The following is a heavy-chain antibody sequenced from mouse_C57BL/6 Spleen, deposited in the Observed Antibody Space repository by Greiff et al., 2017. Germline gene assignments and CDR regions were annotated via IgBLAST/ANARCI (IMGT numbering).Heavy chain of an antibody. D-gene: IGHD3-1*01. CDR1: GYTFTSYW. Sequence: VQLQQPGAELVKPGASVKLSCKASGYTFTSYWMHWVKQRPGQGLEWIGMIHPNSGSTNYNEKFKSKATLTVDKSSSTAYMQLSSLTSEDSAVYCCARSGSYDAMDYWGQGTSVTVSS. CDR2: IHPNSGST. CDR3: ARSGSYDAMDY. J-gene: IGHJ4*01. V-gene: IGHV1-64*01.